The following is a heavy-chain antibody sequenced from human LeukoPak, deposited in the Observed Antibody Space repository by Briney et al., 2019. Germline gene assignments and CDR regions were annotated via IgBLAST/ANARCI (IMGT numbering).Heavy chain of an antibody. CDR2: ISGSGGST. J-gene: IGHJ4*02. CDR3: ARDYYGDYYFDH. CDR1: GFTFSSYA. Sequence: PGGSLRLSCAASGFTFSSYAMSWVRQTPGKGLEWVSAISGSGGSTYYADSVKGRFTISRDNAKNSLYLQMNSLRDEDTAVYYCARDYYGDYYFDHWGQGTLVPVSS. V-gene: IGHV3-23*01. D-gene: IGHD4-17*01.